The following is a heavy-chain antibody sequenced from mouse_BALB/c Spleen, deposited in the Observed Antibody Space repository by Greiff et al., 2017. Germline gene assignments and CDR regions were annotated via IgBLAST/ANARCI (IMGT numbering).Heavy chain of an antibody. V-gene: IGHV6-6*02. CDR3: TRGYYDYPAWFAY. CDR2: IRLKSNNYAT. Sequence: EVKLQESGGGLVQPGGSMKLSCVASGFTFSNYWMNWVRQSPEKGLEWVAEIRLKSNNYATHYAESVKGRFTISRDDSKSSVYLQMNNLRAEDTGIYYCTRGYYDYPAWFAYWGQGTLVTVSA. J-gene: IGHJ3*01. D-gene: IGHD2-4*01. CDR1: GFTFSNYW.